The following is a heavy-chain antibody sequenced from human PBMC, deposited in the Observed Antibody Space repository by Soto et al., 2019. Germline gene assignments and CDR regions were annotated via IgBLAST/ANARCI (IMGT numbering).Heavy chain of an antibody. Sequence: QVTLKESGPVLVKPTETLTLTCTVSGFSLSNARMGVSWIRQPPGKALEWLAHIFSNDEKSYSTSLKSRRTISTDTSKIMLVPITTNMDPRDCVTYSWVRLHLGFCSSVGCYRYFDLWGRGTLVTVSS. CDR3: VRLHLGFCSSVGCYRYFDL. J-gene: IGHJ2*01. D-gene: IGHD2-15*01. V-gene: IGHV2-26*01. CDR1: GFSLSNARMG. CDR2: IFSNDEK.